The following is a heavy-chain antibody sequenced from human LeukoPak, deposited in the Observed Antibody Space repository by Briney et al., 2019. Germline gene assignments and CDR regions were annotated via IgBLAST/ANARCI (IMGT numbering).Heavy chain of an antibody. CDR3: ARDGRWLRFVFDH. J-gene: IGHJ4*02. CDR2: ISSSSTTV. CDR1: GFSFSSYS. V-gene: IGHV3-48*02. Sequence: PGGSLRLSCSASGFSFSSYSMNWVRQAPGKGREWGSYISSSSTTVYYADSVKGRFTIARANARNSLYLQMNSLRDEDTAVYYCARDGRWLRFVFDHWGQGIPVTVSS. D-gene: IGHD5-12*01.